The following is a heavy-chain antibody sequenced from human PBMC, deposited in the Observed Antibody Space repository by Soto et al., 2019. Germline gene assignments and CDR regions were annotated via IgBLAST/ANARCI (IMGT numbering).Heavy chain of an antibody. Sequence: GGSLRLSCAASVFTFSNYAMSWVRQAPGTGLEWVSSVSDSGGSIYYADSVKGRFTISRDNSKKTLFLQMNSLRAEDTATYYCAKADTGPEFDYWGQGTLVTVSS. CDR2: VSDSGGSI. J-gene: IGHJ4*02. CDR1: VFTFSNYA. CDR3: AKADTGPEFDY. V-gene: IGHV3-23*01.